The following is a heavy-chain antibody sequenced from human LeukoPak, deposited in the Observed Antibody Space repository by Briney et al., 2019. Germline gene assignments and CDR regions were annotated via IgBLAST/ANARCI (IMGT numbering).Heavy chain of an antibody. Sequence: PGGSLRLSCAASGFTFSSYWMHWVRQAPGKGLVWVSRINSDGSSTSYADSVKGRFTISRDNAKNTLYLQMNSLRAEDTAVYYCARDSFDFWSGYYTWYFDYWGQGTLVTVSS. CDR2: INSDGSST. CDR1: GFTFSSYW. CDR3: ARDSFDFWSGYYTWYFDY. D-gene: IGHD3-3*01. J-gene: IGHJ4*02. V-gene: IGHV3-74*01.